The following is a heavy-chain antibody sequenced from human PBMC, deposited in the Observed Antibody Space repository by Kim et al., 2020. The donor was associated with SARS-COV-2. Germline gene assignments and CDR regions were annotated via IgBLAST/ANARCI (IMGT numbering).Heavy chain of an antibody. CDR2: IKQHGSEI. CDR1: GFTFSNYW. Sequence: GGSLRLSCAASGFTFSNYWITWVRQAPGKGLEWVANIKQHGSEIYYVDSVKGRFTISRDDAKNSLYLQMNSLRAEDTALYYCARSNAMDVWGQGTTVTVSS. J-gene: IGHJ6*02. V-gene: IGHV3-7*03. CDR3: ARSNAMDV.